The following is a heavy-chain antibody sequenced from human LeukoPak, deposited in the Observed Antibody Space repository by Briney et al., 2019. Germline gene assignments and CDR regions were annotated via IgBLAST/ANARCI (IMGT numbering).Heavy chain of an antibody. V-gene: IGHV3-9*01. CDR3: AKEGAGMDV. Sequence: GGSLRLSCAASGFTFDDYAMHWVRQAPGKGLEWVSGISWNSGSIGYADSVKGRFTISGDNAKNSLYLQMNSLRAEDTALYYCAKEGAGMDVWGQGTTVTVSS. CDR2: ISWNSGSI. J-gene: IGHJ6*02. CDR1: GFTFDDYA.